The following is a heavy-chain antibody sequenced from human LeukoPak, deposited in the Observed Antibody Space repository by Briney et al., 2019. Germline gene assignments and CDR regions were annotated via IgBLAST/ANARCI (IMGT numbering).Heavy chain of an antibody. V-gene: IGHV1-18*01. J-gene: IGHJ4*02. D-gene: IGHD3-22*01. CDR2: ISAYNGNT. CDR1: GGTFSSYA. CDR3: ARVAYYDRVCDY. Sequence: GASVKVSCKASGGTFSSYAISWVRQAPGQGLEWMGWISAYNGNTNYAQKLQGRVTMTTDTSTSTAYMELRSLRSDDTAVYYCARVAYYDRVCDYWGQGTLVTVSS.